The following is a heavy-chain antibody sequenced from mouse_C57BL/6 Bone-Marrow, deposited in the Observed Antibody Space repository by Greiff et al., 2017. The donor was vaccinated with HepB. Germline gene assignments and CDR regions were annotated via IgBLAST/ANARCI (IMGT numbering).Heavy chain of an antibody. J-gene: IGHJ4*01. CDR3: AREYYGSSLYAMDY. D-gene: IGHD1-1*01. V-gene: IGHV1-42*01. Sequence: EVQLQHSGPELVKPGASVKISCKASGYSFTGYYMNWVKQSPEKSLEWIGEINPSTGGTTYNQKLKAKATLTVDKSSSTAYMQLKSLTSEDSAVYYCAREYYGSSLYAMDYWGQGTSVTVSS. CDR2: INPSTGGT. CDR1: GYSFTGYY.